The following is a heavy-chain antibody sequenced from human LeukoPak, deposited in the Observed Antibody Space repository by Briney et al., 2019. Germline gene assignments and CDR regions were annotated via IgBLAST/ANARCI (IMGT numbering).Heavy chain of an antibody. J-gene: IGHJ6*02. CDR2: ISYDGSNK. D-gene: IGHD3-10*01. Sequence: GGSLRLSCAASGFTFSSYAMHWVRQSPGKGLEWVTVISYDGSNKYYADSVKGRFTISRDNSKNTLYLQMNSLRAEDTALYYCAKDIKLWFGELSNYYYYYGMDVWGQGTTVTVSS. CDR1: GFTFSSYA. CDR3: AKDIKLWFGELSNYYYYYGMDV. V-gene: IGHV3-30-3*01.